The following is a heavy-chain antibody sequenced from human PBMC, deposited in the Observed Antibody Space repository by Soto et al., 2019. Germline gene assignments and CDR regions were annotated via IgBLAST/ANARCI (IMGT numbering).Heavy chain of an antibody. V-gene: IGHV3-23*01. Sequence: EVQLLESGGGLVQPGGSLRLSCAASGFSFSSYAMNWVRQAPGKGLEWVSAICGGGDCTFYADSVKGRFTMSRDNSRNTLSLQMDSRRADATAVYYCAKKMDERHEGRDYLHYWGQGTLVPVSS. J-gene: IGHJ4*02. D-gene: IGHD2-2*03. CDR3: AKKMDERHEGRDYLHY. CDR2: ICGGGDCT. CDR1: GFSFSSYA.